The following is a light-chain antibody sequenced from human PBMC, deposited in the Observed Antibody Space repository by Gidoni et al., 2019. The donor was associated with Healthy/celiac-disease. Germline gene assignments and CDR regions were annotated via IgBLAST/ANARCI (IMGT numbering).Light chain of an antibody. CDR1: ALPKKY. J-gene: IGLJ2*01. CDR2: EDS. CDR3: YSTDSSV. Sequence: SSELTQPPSVSVSPGQTARITCSGAALPKKYAYWYQHKSGQAPVLVIYEDSKRPSGIPERFSGSSSGTMATLTISGAQVEDEAYYYCYSTDSSVFGGGTKLTVL. V-gene: IGLV3-10*01.